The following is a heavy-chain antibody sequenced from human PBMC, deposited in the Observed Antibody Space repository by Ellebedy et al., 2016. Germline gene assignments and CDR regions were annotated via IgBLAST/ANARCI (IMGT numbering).Heavy chain of an antibody. V-gene: IGHV4-59*11. CDR1: GGSISSHY. D-gene: IGHD1-1*01. J-gene: IGHJ3*01. Sequence: SETLSLTCTVSGGSISSHYWNWIRRPPGKGLEWIGYGHYSGTTHYNPSLKSRVTVTVDTSKNQFSLKLNSVTAADTAVYYCAKWNGDWNAYDVWGQGTMVTVSS. CDR3: AKWNGDWNAYDV. CDR2: GHYSGTT.